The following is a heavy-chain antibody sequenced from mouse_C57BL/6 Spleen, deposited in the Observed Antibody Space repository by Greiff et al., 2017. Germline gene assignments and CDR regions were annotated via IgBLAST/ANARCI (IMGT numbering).Heavy chain of an antibody. D-gene: IGHD2-5*01. CDR1: GYTFTSYT. Sequence: VKLQQSGAELARPGASVKMSCKASGYTFTSYTMHWVKQRPGQGLEWIGYINPSSGYTKYNQKFKDKATLTADKSSSTAYMQLSSLTSEDSAVYYCARSNYSNYEDWYFDVWGTGTTVTVSS. V-gene: IGHV1-4*01. CDR2: INPSSGYT. CDR3: ARSNYSNYEDWYFDV. J-gene: IGHJ1*03.